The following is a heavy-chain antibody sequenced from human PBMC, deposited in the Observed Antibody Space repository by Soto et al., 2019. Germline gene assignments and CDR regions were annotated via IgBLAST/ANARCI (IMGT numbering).Heavy chain of an antibody. CDR2: MNPNSGNT. Sequence: QVQLVQSGAEVKKPGASVKVSCKASGYTFTSYDINWVRQATGQGLEWMGWMNPNSGNTGYAQKFQGRVTMTRNTSISTAYMELSSLRSEDTSVYYCARGPIGMKATRSYFDLWGRGTLVTVSS. CDR1: GYTFTSYD. CDR3: ARGPIGMKATRSYFDL. J-gene: IGHJ2*01. D-gene: IGHD3-22*01. V-gene: IGHV1-8*01.